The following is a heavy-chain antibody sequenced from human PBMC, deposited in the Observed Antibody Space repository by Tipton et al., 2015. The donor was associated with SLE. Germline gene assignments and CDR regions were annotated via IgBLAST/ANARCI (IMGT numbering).Heavy chain of an antibody. V-gene: IGHV4-4*07. D-gene: IGHD1-7*01. CDR2: MYTSGST. Sequence: TLSLTCTVSNVSITSNHWSRIRQPAGKGLEWIGRMYTSGSTNYNPSFKSRVTMSRGTSKNQFSLNLRSVTAADTAVYYCARGMDWNYGYYFDYWGQGTLVSVSS. J-gene: IGHJ4*02. CDR3: ARGMDWNYGYYFDY. CDR1: NVSITSNH.